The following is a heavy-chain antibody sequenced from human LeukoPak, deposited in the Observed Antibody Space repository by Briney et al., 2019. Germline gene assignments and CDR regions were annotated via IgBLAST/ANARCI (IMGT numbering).Heavy chain of an antibody. CDR2: ISSSSSYI. CDR1: GFTFSSYG. V-gene: IGHV3-21*01. Sequence: PGGSLRLSCAASGFTFSSYGMSWVRQAPGKGLEWASSISSSSSYIYYADSVKGRFTISRDNAKNSLYLQMNSLRAEDTAVYYCARPQWGRLDYWGQGTLVTVSS. CDR3: ARPQWGRLDY. J-gene: IGHJ4*02. D-gene: IGHD6-19*01.